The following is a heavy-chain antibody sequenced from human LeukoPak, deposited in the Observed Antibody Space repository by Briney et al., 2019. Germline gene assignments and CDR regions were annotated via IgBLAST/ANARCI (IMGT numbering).Heavy chain of an antibody. CDR1: GFTFSSYW. J-gene: IGHJ6*02. CDR2: IKQDGSEK. Sequence: GGSLRLSCAASGFTFSSYWMSWVRQAPGKGLEWVANIKQDGSEKYYVDSVKGRFTISRDNAKNSLYLQMNSLRAEDTAVYYCARDSWLDYYYYGMDVWGQGTTVTVSS. CDR3: ARDSWLDYYYYGMDV. D-gene: IGHD6-19*01. V-gene: IGHV3-7*01.